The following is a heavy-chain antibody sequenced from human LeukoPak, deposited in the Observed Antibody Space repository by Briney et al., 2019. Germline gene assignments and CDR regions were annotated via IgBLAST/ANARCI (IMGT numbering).Heavy chain of an antibody. J-gene: IGHJ2*01. CDR1: GFTVSSNY. CDR3: ARVPLRPTTVTTSPRGSPRTNWYFDL. CDR2: IYSGGST. V-gene: IGHV3-53*01. D-gene: IGHD4-17*01. Sequence: PGGSLRLSCAASGFTVSSNYMSWVRQAPGKGLEWVSVIYSGGSTYYADSVKGRFTISRDNSKNTLYLQMNSLGAEDTAVYYCARVPLRPTTVTTSPRGSPRTNWYFDLWGRGTLVTVSS.